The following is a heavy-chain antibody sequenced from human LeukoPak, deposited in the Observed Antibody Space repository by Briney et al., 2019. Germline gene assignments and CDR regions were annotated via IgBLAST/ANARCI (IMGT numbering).Heavy chain of an antibody. CDR3: ARDRHNWNYVHWFDP. D-gene: IGHD1-7*01. V-gene: IGHV4-4*07. CDR1: GGSISSYY. CDR2: IHSSGST. Sequence: SETLSLTCTVSGGSISSYYWSWIRQPAGKGLEWIGRIHSSGSTNYNPSLNSRVTMSVDTSKNQFSLKLSSVTASDTAVYYCARDRHNWNYVHWFDPWGQGTLVTVSS. J-gene: IGHJ5*02.